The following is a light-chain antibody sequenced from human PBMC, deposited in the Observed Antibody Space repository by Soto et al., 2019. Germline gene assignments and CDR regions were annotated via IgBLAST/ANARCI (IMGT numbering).Light chain of an antibody. CDR2: GAS. J-gene: IGKJ2*01. V-gene: IGKV3-20*01. Sequence: EIVLTQSPGTLSLSPGERATLSCRASQSVSSSYLAWYQQKPGQAPRLLIYGASSRATGIPDRFSGSGSGTDFTLTISRLEPADFAVYYCQHPWTFGQGTKLEIK. CDR3: QHPWT. CDR1: QSVSSSY.